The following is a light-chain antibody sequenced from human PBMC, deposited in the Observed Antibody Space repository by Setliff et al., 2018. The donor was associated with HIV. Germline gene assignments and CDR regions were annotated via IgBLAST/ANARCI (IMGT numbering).Light chain of an antibody. CDR1: SSDVGGYNY. CDR2: DVS. CDR3: SSYTSSSTLEV. J-gene: IGLJ1*01. Sequence: QSALTQPASVSGSPGQSITIACTGTSSDVGGYNYVSWYQQHPGKAPKLMIYDVSNRPSGVSNRLSGSKSGNTASLTISGLQVEDEADYYCSSYTSSSTLEVFGTGTKVTVL. V-gene: IGLV2-14*03.